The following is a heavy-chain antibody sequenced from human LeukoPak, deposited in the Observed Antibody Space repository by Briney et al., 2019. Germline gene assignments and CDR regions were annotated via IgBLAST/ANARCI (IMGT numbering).Heavy chain of an antibody. Sequence: AASVKVSCKASGYTFTGYYMHWVRQAPGQGLEWMGWINPNSGGTNYAQKFQGRVTMTRDTSISTAYMELSRLRSDDTAVYYCARELIVGATTGTGYWGQGTLVTVSS. V-gene: IGHV1-2*02. D-gene: IGHD1-26*01. CDR2: INPNSGGT. CDR1: GYTFTGYY. CDR3: ARELIVGATTGTGY. J-gene: IGHJ4*02.